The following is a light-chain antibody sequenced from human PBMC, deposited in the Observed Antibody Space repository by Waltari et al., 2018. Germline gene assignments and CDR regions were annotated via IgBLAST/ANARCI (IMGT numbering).Light chain of an antibody. Sequence: QSALTQPASVSGSPGQSITISCTGTSSDVGGYNYVSWYQKHPGKAPKLMIYDVTKRPSGVSNLFSVSKSGNTASLTISGLQAEDEADYYCTSYTSSSSPWVFGGGTKLTVL. CDR2: DVT. CDR3: TSYTSSSSPWV. V-gene: IGLV2-14*03. CDR1: SSDVGGYNY. J-gene: IGLJ3*02.